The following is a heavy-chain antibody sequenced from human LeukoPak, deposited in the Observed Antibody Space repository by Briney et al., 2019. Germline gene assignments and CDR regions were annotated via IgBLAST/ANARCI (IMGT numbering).Heavy chain of an antibody. D-gene: IGHD2-2*01. J-gene: IGHJ4*02. Sequence: GGSLRLSCAASGFTFSSYDLSWVRQAPGKGLEGVSAISGGGGRTYYADSVKGRFTISRDNSRNTLYLQMNSLRSEDTAAYYCAEGYCTSTGCSAGYWGQGTLVTVSS. CDR2: ISGGGGRT. CDR3: AEGYCTSTGCSAGY. CDR1: GFTFSSYD. V-gene: IGHV3-23*01.